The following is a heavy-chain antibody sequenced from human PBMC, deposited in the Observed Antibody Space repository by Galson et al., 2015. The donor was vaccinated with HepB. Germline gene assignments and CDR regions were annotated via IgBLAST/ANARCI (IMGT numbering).Heavy chain of an antibody. CDR3: ARGARWFGDSLGDDTFDI. V-gene: IGHV1-18*04. J-gene: IGHJ3*02. CDR1: GYTFSSYG. D-gene: IGHD3-10*01. Sequence: SVKVSCKASGYTFSSYGISWVRQAPGQGLEWMGWISVYNGNTNYAQKVQGRVTMTTDTSTSTAYMELRSLRSDDTAVYYCARGARWFGDSLGDDTFDIWGQGTMVTVSS. CDR2: ISVYNGNT.